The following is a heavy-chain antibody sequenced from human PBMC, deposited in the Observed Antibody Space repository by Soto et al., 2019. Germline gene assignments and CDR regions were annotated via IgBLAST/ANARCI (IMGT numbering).Heavy chain of an antibody. V-gene: IGHV1-18*01. CDR2: ISAYNGNT. J-gene: IGHJ5*02. Sequence: ASVKGDCKASGYTFTSYGISLVRQAPGQGLEWMGWISAYNGNTNYAQKLQGRVTMTTDTSTSTAYMELRSLRSDDTAVYYCARDASGTTLVDPWGQGTLVTLSS. D-gene: IGHD6-13*01. CDR1: GYTFTSYG. CDR3: ARDASGTTLVDP.